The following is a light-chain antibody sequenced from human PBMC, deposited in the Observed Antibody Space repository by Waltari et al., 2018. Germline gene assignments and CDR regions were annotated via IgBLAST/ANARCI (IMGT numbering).Light chain of an antibody. CDR1: QDIGIY. V-gene: IGKV1-16*01. J-gene: IGKJ1*01. CDR3: QQYYRYPWT. CDR2: SAS. Sequence: DIQMTQSPLSLSASVGDRVTITCRANQDIGIYLAWFQQRPGKAPQSLIYSASGLHGGVPSRFSGSGSWSDFTLTITSLQPEDFATYYCQQYYRYPWTFGQGTKVEIK.